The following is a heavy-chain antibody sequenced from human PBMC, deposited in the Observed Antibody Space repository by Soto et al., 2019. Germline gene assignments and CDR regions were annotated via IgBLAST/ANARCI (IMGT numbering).Heavy chain of an antibody. V-gene: IGHV4-30-2*01. Sequence: SETLSLTCAVSGGSISSGGYSWIWIRQPPGKGLEWIGYIYHSGSTYYNPSLKSRVTISVDRSKNQFSLKLSSVTAADTAVYYCARSLDSSGYWNWFDPWGQGTLVTV. CDR1: GGSISSGGYS. CDR2: IYHSGST. J-gene: IGHJ5*02. CDR3: ARSLDSSGYWNWFDP. D-gene: IGHD3-22*01.